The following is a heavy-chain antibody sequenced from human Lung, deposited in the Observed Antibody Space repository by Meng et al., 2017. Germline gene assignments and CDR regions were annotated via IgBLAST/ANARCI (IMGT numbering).Heavy chain of an antibody. D-gene: IGHD4-11*01. Sequence: QMQPQQWGAGLLKPSETLSLTCVVSGGSFSDYYWSWIRQPPGKGLEWIGEINHSGSTNYNPSLESRATISVDTSQNNLSLKLSSVTAADSAVYYCARGPTTMAHDFDYWGQGTLVTVSS. CDR1: GGSFSDYY. CDR2: INHSGST. J-gene: IGHJ4*02. CDR3: ARGPTTMAHDFDY. V-gene: IGHV4-34*02.